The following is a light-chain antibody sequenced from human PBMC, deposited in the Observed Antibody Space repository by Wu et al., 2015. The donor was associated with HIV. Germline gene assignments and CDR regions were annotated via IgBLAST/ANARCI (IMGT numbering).Light chain of an antibody. CDR2: AAS. CDR1: QSISNY. Sequence: DIQMTQSPSSLSASVGDRVTITCRASQSISNYLNWYQQKPGKAPKLLIYAASSLQSGVPSRFSGSGSGTDFTLTISSLQPEDFATYYCQQSYSTPGTFGQGTKAGDQT. V-gene: IGKV1-39*01. CDR3: QQSYSTPGT. J-gene: IGKJ2*02.